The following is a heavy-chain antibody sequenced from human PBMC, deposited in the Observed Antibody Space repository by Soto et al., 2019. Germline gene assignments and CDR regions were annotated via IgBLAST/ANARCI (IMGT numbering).Heavy chain of an antibody. CDR2: VKSDWTTT. CDR3: ASLCASTYFPRPVDF. Sequence: WYRRLSCDASGCHPASFWRHRVRQAPGTGRVWVAGVKSDWTTTTCADSVMGRFTISSRNAENTVHLQMNSSSPDDTAVYYCASLCASTYFPRPVDFWGHVTQVTV. D-gene: IGHD1-26*01. J-gene: IGHJ4*01. CDR1: GCHPASFW. V-gene: IGHV3-74*01.